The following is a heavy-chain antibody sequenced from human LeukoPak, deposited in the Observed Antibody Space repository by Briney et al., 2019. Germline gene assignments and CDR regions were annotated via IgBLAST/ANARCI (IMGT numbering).Heavy chain of an antibody. CDR3: ARGHTAVTRHFDF. CDR2: IRYDGSNK. D-gene: IGHD4-17*01. V-gene: IGHV3-30*02. J-gene: IGHJ4*02. CDR1: GFTFSSYG. Sequence: AGSLRLSCAASGFTFSSYGMHWVRQDPGKGLEWVAFIRYDGSNKYYADSVKGRFTISRDNSKNTLYLQMNSLRAEDTAVYYCARGHTAVTRHFDFWGQGTLVTVSS.